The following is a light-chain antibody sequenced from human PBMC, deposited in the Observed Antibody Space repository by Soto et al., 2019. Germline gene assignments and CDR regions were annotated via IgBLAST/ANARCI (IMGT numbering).Light chain of an antibody. J-gene: IGKJ1*01. CDR2: GET. V-gene: IGKV1-6*01. CDR3: LQDYNYPRT. Sequence: ALQMPQSPSSLSASVGDRDTITCRVSQDIRTELGWYQQKPGKAPKLLIYGETTLQSGVPSRFSGSGSGTDFTLTISGLQPEDFATYYCLQDYNYPRTFGQGTKVDIK. CDR1: QDIRTE.